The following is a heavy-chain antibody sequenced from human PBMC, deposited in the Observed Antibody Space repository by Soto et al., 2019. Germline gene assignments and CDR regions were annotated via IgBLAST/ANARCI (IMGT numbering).Heavy chain of an antibody. CDR2: ISSSGSTI. D-gene: IGHD2-15*01. Sequence: GGSLRLSCAASGFTFSDYYMSWIRQAPGKGLEWVSYISSSGSTIYYADSVKGRFTISRDNAKNSLYLQVNSLRAEDTAVYYCASNPLGYCSGGSCYFSNFDYWGQGTLVTVSS. J-gene: IGHJ4*02. V-gene: IGHV3-11*01. CDR3: ASNPLGYCSGGSCYFSNFDY. CDR1: GFTFSDYY.